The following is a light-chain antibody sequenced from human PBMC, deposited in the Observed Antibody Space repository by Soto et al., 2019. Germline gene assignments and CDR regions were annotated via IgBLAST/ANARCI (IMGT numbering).Light chain of an antibody. CDR3: SSYAGSNNRVV. CDR2: EVS. V-gene: IGLV2-8*01. CDR1: SSDVGGYIY. Sequence: QSVLTQPPSASGSPGQSVTISCTGTSSDVGGYIYVSWYRQHPGKAPKLMIYEVSKRPSGVPDRFSGSKSGNTASLTVSGLQAEDEADYYCSSYAGSNNRVVFGGGTQLTVL. J-gene: IGLJ2*01.